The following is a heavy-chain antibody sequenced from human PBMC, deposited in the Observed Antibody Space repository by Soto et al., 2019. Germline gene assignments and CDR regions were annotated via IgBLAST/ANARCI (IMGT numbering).Heavy chain of an antibody. CDR2: IVYSGST. V-gene: IGHV4-31*03. Sequence: QVQLQESGPGLVKPSQTLSLTCTVSGDSISSGGYSWSWIRQHPGKGLEWIGYIVYSGSTYYNPSLKSRVTISVDTSKNQFSLKLSSVTVADTAVYYCARDGTIVAGGMDVWGQGTTVTVSS. J-gene: IGHJ6*02. D-gene: IGHD1-1*01. CDR1: GDSISSGGYS. CDR3: ARDGTIVAGGMDV.